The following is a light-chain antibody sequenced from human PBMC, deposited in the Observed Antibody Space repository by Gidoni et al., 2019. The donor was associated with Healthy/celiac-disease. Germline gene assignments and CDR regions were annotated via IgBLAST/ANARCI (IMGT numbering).Light chain of an antibody. CDR2: AAC. CDR1: KGISSY. Sequence: IQLTQSPSFLSASVGDRVTITCRASKGISSYLAWYQQKPGKAPKLLIYAACTLQRGVPSRFSGSGSGTEFTLTISSLQPEDFATYYCQQLNSYPWTFGQGTKVEIK. V-gene: IGKV1-9*01. CDR3: QQLNSYPWT. J-gene: IGKJ1*01.